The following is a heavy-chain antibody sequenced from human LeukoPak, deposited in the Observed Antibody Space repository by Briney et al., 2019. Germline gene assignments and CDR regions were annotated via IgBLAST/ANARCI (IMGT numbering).Heavy chain of an antibody. CDR2: IKQDGSEK. CDR1: GFTFSSYW. CDR3: ARGPNIVVVPAARFNYMDV. Sequence: GGSLRLSCAASGFTFSSYWMSWVRQAPGKGLEWEANIKQDGSEKYYVDSVKGRFTISRDNAKNSLYLQMNSLRAEDTAVYYCARGPNIVVVPAARFNYMDVWGKGTTVTVSS. V-gene: IGHV3-7*01. J-gene: IGHJ6*03. D-gene: IGHD2-2*01.